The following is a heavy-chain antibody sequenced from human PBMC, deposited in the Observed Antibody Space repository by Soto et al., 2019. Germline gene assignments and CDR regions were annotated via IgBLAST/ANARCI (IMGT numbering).Heavy chain of an antibody. V-gene: IGHV3-15*01. CDR2: VKSKSDGGTT. CDR3: TDGMDV. Sequence: ELQLVESGGGLVKPGGSLRLSCAASGFSFINAWMSWVRQDPGKVREWVGRVKSKSDGGTTDYAAPVKGRFTISRDDSKNTVYLQMNSLKTEDTALYYCTDGMDVWGQGTTDTVT. CDR1: GFSFINAW. J-gene: IGHJ6*02.